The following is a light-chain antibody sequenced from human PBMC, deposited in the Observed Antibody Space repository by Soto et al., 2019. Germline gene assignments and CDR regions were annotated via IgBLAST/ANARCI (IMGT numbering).Light chain of an antibody. CDR2: QDS. J-gene: IGLJ2*01. V-gene: IGLV3-1*01. CDR1: KLGDKY. Sequence: SYELTQPPSVSVSPGQTASITCSGDKLGDKYACWYQQKPGQSPVLVIYQDSKRPSGIPERFSGSNSGNTATLTISGTQAMDEADYHCQAWDSSTAEVVFGGGTKLTVL. CDR3: QAWDSSTAEVV.